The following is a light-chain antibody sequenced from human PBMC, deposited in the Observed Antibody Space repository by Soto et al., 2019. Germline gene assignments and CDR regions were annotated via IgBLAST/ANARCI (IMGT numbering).Light chain of an antibody. CDR3: QQRHMWPIT. CDR2: DAY. V-gene: IGKV3-11*01. CDR1: QSFRGL. Sequence: EVVLTQSPVTLSLSPGERATLSCRASQSFRGLLAWYQQKPGQAPRLLIYDAYNRATGIPPRFSGSGSGTDFTITISSIEPEDSAVYYCQQRHMWPITFGQGTRLEIK. J-gene: IGKJ5*01.